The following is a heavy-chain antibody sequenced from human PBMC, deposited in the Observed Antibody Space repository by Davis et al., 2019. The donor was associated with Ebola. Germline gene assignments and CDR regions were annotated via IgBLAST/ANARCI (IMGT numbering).Heavy chain of an antibody. Sequence: ASVKVSCKASGYTFTSYAMHWVRQAPGQRLEWMGWINAGNGNTKYSQKFQGRVTITRDTSASTAYMELSSLRSEDTAVYYCAIARMPYYYYYAMDVWGKGTTVTVSS. V-gene: IGHV1-3*01. CDR1: GYTFTSYA. D-gene: IGHD2-2*01. CDR2: INAGNGNT. CDR3: AIARMPYYYYYAMDV. J-gene: IGHJ6*04.